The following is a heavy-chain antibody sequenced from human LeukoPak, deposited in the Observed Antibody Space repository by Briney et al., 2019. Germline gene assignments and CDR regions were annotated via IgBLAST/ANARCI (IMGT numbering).Heavy chain of an antibody. CDR1: GFTSSSSD. Sequence: GGSLRLSCAASGFTSSSSDMHWVRQAPGKGLEWVAFIRYDGNNKYYADSVKGRLTITRDNSKNTLYLQMNSLRAADTAVYYCAKGYRNHLLILLDSWGQGTLVTVSS. CDR2: IRYDGNNK. V-gene: IGHV3-30*02. CDR3: AKGYRNHLLILLDS. D-gene: IGHD3-16*01. J-gene: IGHJ5*01.